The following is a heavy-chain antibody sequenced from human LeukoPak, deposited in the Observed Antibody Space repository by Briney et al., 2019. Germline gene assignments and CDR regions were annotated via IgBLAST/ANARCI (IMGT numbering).Heavy chain of an antibody. Sequence: ASVKVSCKASGYTFTGYYIHWMRQAPGQGLEWVGWINPNSGATYYAQMFQGRVTMTRDTSISTAYMELSSLRSDDTAVYYCARDGERRTPAAAGNGEVNYWGQGTLVTVSS. D-gene: IGHD6-13*01. CDR2: INPNSGAT. V-gene: IGHV1-2*02. CDR1: GYTFTGYY. J-gene: IGHJ4*02. CDR3: ARDGERRTPAAAGNGEVNY.